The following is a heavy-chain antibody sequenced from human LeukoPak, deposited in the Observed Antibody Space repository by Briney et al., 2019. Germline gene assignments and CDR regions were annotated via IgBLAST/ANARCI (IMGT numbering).Heavy chain of an antibody. Sequence: PGGSLRLSCAASGFTISNYDMHWVRQAPGKGLEWVALISYDGSNKYYADSVKGRFTISRDNSKNTLYLQMNSLRAEDTAVYYCARDRYYYGSGSPLFDYWGQGTLVTVSS. CDR3: ARDRYYYGSGSPLFDY. J-gene: IGHJ4*02. D-gene: IGHD3-10*01. V-gene: IGHV3-30*03. CDR2: ISYDGSNK. CDR1: GFTISNYD.